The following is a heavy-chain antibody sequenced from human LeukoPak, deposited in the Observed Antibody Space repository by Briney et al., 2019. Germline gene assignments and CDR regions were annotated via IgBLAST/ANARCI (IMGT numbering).Heavy chain of an antibody. CDR2: IIPIFGTA. CDR3: ARAHVGYCSGGSCYGYD. D-gene: IGHD2-15*01. Sequence: ASVKVSCKASGGTFSSYAISWVRQAPGQGLEWMGGIIPIFGTANYAQKFQGRVTITTDESTSTAYMELSSLRYEDTAVYYCARAHVGYCSGGSCYGYDWGQGTLVTVSS. J-gene: IGHJ4*02. V-gene: IGHV1-69*05. CDR1: GGTFSSYA.